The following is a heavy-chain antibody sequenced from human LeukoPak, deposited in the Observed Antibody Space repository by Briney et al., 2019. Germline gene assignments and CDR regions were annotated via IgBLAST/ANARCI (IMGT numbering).Heavy chain of an antibody. V-gene: IGHV4-31*03. J-gene: IGHJ4*02. D-gene: IGHD3-16*02. Sequence: SETLSLTCTVSGGSISSGGYYWSWIRQDPGKGLEWIGYIKCSGSTHYNPSLKSRVTISVDTFKNQFSLKLSSVTAADTAVYYCARASRLGELSLGYWGQGTLVTVSS. CDR3: ARASRLGELSLGY. CDR2: IKCSGST. CDR1: GGSISSGGYY.